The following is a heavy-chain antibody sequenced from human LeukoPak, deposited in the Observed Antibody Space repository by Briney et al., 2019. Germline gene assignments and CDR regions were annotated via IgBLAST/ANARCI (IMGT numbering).Heavy chain of an antibody. V-gene: IGHV4-59*01. CDR2: IYYSGST. CDR1: GGSISSYY. D-gene: IGHD3-3*01. CDR3: ARGGRITIFGVALDAFDI. J-gene: IGHJ3*02. Sequence: SETLSLTCTVPGGSISSYYWSWIRQPPGKGLEWSGYIYYSGSTNYNPSLKSRVTISGDTSKNQFSLTLSSVTAAATAVYYCARGGRITIFGVALDAFDIWGQGTMVPVSS.